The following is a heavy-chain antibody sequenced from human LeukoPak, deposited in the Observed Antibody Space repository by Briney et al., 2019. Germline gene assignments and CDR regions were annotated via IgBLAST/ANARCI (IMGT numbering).Heavy chain of an antibody. D-gene: IGHD3-10*01. CDR3: ARGRVRGVIITPYYYYGMDV. J-gene: IGHJ6*04. V-gene: IGHV4-4*02. Sequence: SGTLSLTCAVSGGSISSSNWWRWVRQPPGKGLEWIGEIYHSGSTNYNPSLKSRVTISVDKSKNQFSLKLSSVTAADTAVYYCARGRVRGVIITPYYYYGMDVWGKGTTVTVSS. CDR1: GGSISSSNW. CDR2: IYHSGST.